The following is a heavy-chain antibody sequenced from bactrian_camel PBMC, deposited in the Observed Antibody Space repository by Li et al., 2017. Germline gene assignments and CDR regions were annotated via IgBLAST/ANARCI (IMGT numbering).Heavy chain of an antibody. J-gene: IGHJ4*01. CDR1: GFTFSSYW. D-gene: IGHD5*01. Sequence: HVQLVESGGGLVQPGGSLRLSCAASGFTFSSYWMYWVRQAPGKGLEWVSAISASGGTTIYADSVKGRFTISRDNAKNTVYLQMNSLKPEDTAVYYCAADPSRELWVGYPPYKYWGQGTQVTVS. CDR3: AADPSRELWVGYPPYKY. CDR2: ISASGGTT. V-gene: IGHV3S1*01.